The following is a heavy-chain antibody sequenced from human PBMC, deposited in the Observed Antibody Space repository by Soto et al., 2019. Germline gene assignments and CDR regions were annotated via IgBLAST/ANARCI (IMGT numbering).Heavy chain of an antibody. J-gene: IGHJ4*02. CDR1: GYTFTSYD. CDR3: ARATGTRRKPYYFDY. Sequence: SVKVSCKASGYTFTSYDINWLRHANKQGLEWMGWMNPNSGNTGYAQKFQGRVTMTRNTSISTAYMELSSLRSEDTAVYYCARATGTRRKPYYFDYWGQGTLVTVSS. D-gene: IGHD1-1*01. V-gene: IGHV1-8*01. CDR2: MNPNSGNT.